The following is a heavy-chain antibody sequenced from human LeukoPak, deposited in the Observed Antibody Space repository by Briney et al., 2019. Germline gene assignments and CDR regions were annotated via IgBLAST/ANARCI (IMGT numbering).Heavy chain of an antibody. D-gene: IGHD6-13*01. CDR2: IYSGGST. CDR3: ARALGIAAATSGDYGMDV. J-gene: IGHJ6*02. Sequence: PGGSLRLSCAASGFTVSSNYMSWVRQAPGKGLEWVSVIYSGGSTYYADSVKGRFTISRDNSKNTLYLQMNSLRAEDTAVYYCARALGIAAATSGDYGMDVWGQGTTVTVSS. V-gene: IGHV3-53*05. CDR1: GFTVSSNY.